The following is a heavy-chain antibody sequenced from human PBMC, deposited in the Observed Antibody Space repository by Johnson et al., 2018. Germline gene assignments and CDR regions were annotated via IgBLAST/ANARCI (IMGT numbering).Heavy chain of an antibody. D-gene: IGHD3-16*01. CDR1: GYTFTSSA. V-gene: IGHV1-3*01. J-gene: IGHJ3*02. Sequence: VQLVESGAEVKKPGASVKVSCKASGYTFTSSAIHWVRQAPGQRLEWMGWINAGNGNTKYSQKFQDRVTITRDTSASTVYMDLSSLGSEDTAVYYGAGEGGNAFDIWGQGTMVTVSS. CDR3: AGEGGNAFDI. CDR2: INAGNGNT.